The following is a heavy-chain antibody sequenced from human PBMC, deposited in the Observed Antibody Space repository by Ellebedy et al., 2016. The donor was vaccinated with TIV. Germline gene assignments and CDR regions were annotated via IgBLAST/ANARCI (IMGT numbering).Heavy chain of an antibody. Sequence: ASVKVSCKASGGTFSSYAISWVRQAPGQGLEWMGGIIPIFGTANYAQKFQGRVTITADESTSTAYMELSSLRSEDTAVYYCARGPLWFGELFLDYWGQGTLVTVSS. CDR2: IIPIFGTA. J-gene: IGHJ4*02. CDR3: ARGPLWFGELFLDY. V-gene: IGHV1-69*13. D-gene: IGHD3-10*01. CDR1: GGTFSSYA.